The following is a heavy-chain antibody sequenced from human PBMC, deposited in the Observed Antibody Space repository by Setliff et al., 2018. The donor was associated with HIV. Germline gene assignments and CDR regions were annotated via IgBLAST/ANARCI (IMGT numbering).Heavy chain of an antibody. CDR3: AREIKIPPQGALDY. J-gene: IGHJ4*02. CDR2: IYYTGNT. CDR1: GDSISNGGFY. Sequence: PSETLSLTCTVSGDSISNGGFYWTWICQHPGKGLEWIGYIYYTGNTYYNLSLKSRVTMSVDTSKNQFSLKLNSVTAADTAVYYCAREIKIPPQGALDYWGQGMLVTVSS. V-gene: IGHV4-31*03. D-gene: IGHD2-2*01.